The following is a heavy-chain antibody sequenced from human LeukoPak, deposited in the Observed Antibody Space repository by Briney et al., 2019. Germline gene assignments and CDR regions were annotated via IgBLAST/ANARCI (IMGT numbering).Heavy chain of an antibody. CDR3: ARDWAYASGSPYNWFDP. V-gene: IGHV1-2*06. D-gene: IGHD3-10*01. CDR2: INPNNGAA. Sequence: ASVKVSCKPSGNSFAGYFIHWVRQAPGQGLAWMGRINPNNGAAKYARKFEGRVDMTRDSPIKTAYMELTRLKFDDTAVYYCARDWAYASGSPYNWFDPWGQGTLVTVSS. J-gene: IGHJ5*02. CDR1: GNSFAGYF.